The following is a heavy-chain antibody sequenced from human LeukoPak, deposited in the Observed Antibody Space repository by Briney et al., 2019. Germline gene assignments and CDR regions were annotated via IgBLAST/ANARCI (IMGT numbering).Heavy chain of an antibody. Sequence: ASVKVSCKASGYTFTTSGISWVRQAPGQGLEWMGWISSYNGNTKYAQKFQDRVTLTTETSTSTTYMELRSLTSDDTAAYYCVRDLGCLQCYYYFDHWGQGTLVTASS. D-gene: IGHD2-21*01. V-gene: IGHV1-18*01. CDR3: VRDLGCLQCYYYFDH. J-gene: IGHJ4*02. CDR1: GYTFTTSG. CDR2: ISSYNGNT.